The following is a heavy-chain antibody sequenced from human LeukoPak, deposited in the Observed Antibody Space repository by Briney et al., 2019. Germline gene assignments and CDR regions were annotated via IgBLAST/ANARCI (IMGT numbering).Heavy chain of an antibody. D-gene: IGHD6-6*01. Sequence: SDTLSLTCTVSGGSISRYYWSWIRQPPGKGLEWIGYIYYSGSTNYNPSLKSRVTISVDTSKTQFSLRLSSVTAADTAVYYCANTHLAAPPFDYWGQGTLVTVSS. CDR2: IYYSGST. CDR1: GGSISRYY. J-gene: IGHJ4*02. CDR3: ANTHLAAPPFDY. V-gene: IGHV4-59*08.